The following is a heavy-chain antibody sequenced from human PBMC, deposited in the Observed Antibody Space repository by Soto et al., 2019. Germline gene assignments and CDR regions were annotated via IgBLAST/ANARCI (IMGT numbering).Heavy chain of an antibody. J-gene: IGHJ4*02. D-gene: IGHD3-9*01. CDR2: ISWDGGRR. CDR3: ASHSYDVFTAQKRYFDS. Sequence: GLSLRLSGAASGFPFDAYTMHWVRQGPGKGPQWISLISWDGGRRLGSDSVKGRWTISRDNSKKYLYLQMSVLTTEVPHFSSCASHSYDVFTAQKRYFDSWGQGPMVTVSS. V-gene: IGHV3-43*01. CDR1: GFPFDAYT.